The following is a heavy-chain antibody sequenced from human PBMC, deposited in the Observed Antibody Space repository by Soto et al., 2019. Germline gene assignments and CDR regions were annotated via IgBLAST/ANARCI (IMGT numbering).Heavy chain of an antibody. CDR2: INHSGST. D-gene: IGHD4-17*01. CDR1: GGSFSGYY. J-gene: IGHJ4*02. CDR3: ATLCNPVTGLYFFVY. V-gene: IGHV4-34*01. Sequence: TETLSLTCAVYGGSFSGYYWSWIRQPPGKGLEWIGEINHSGSTNYNPSLKSRVTISVDTSKNQFSLKLSSVTAADTAVYYCATLCNPVTGLYFFVYCGQVSLVTVTS.